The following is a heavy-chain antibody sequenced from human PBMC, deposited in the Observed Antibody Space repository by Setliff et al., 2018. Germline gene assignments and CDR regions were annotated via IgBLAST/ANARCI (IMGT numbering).Heavy chain of an antibody. CDR1: GYTFTSYA. V-gene: IGHV1-3*01. Sequence: ASVKVSCKASGYTFTSYAMHWVRQAHGKRLEWMGWINAGNGNTKYSQKFQGRVTITRDTSASTAYMELSSLRSEDTAVYYCARGRRYFGVVSIDWFDPWGQGTLVTVSS. J-gene: IGHJ5*02. CDR2: INAGNGNT. CDR3: ARGRRYFGVVSIDWFDP. D-gene: IGHD3-3*01.